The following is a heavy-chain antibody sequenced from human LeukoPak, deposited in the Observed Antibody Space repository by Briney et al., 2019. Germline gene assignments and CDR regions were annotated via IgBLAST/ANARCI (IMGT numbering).Heavy chain of an antibody. J-gene: IGHJ4*02. CDR1: GFNFGEFV. CDR3: SRGFAAD. D-gene: IGHD2-15*01. CDR2: IREKANGGTT. V-gene: IGHV3-49*04. Sequence: GGSLRLSCATSGFNFGEFVVSWVRQAPGTGLEWVGFIREKANGGTTEYAASVEGRFMIARDDSKGLAYLEMNSLKVDDTGTYYCSRGFAADWGQGALVTVSS.